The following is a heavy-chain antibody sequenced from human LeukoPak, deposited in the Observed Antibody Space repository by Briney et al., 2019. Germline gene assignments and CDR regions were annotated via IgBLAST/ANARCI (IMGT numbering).Heavy chain of an antibody. V-gene: IGHV4-59*02. CDR2: LFYSGAT. CDR3: AKVGVTARNWFDP. D-gene: IGHD1-14*01. J-gene: IGHJ5*02. CDR1: GDFDVGHY. Sequence: PSETLSLTCSVSGDFDVGHYWTWIRQPPGKGLEWIGYLFYSGATTYNSSVQGRVAFSLDRSKGQFFLSLASVTAADTAVYYCAKVGVTARNWFDPWGPGILVTVSS.